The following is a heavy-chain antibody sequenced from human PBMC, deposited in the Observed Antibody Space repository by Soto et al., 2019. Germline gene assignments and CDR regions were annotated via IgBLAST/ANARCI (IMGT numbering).Heavy chain of an antibody. Sequence: QVQLVQSGVEVKKPGASVKVSCKASGYTFTDYRMIWVRQAPGQGLEWMGIINPSGGSTNYAPNSQGRVTLTRDSFTSTVYMELSNLSSETTAVSYCAKPAGRLANWFDPWGEATLVTVSS. CDR3: AKPAGRLANWFDP. V-gene: IGHV1-46*01. CDR2: INPSGGST. D-gene: IGHD6-6*01. CDR1: GYTFTDYR. J-gene: IGHJ5*02.